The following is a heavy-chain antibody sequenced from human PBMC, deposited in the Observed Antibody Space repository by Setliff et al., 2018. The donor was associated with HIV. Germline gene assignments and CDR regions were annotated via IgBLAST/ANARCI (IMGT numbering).Heavy chain of an antibody. Sequence: SETLSLTCTVSSYSVTSGYYWAWIRQPPGKGLEWIGNMYPSGSSYFNPTLQSRVTMSADTSKKQFFLKLSSATAADTAVYYCARVGYCSSTNCYWGRPSYGMGVWGQGTTVTVSS. CDR1: SYSVTSGYY. D-gene: IGHD2-2*01. CDR2: MYPSGSS. J-gene: IGHJ6*02. V-gene: IGHV4-38-2*02. CDR3: ARVGYCSSTNCYWGRPSYGMGV.